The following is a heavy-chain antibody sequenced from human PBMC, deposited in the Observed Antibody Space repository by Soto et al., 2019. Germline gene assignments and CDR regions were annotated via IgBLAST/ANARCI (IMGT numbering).Heavy chain of an antibody. CDR3: TRHADNWNYAW. V-gene: IGHV3-73*01. CDR1: GFTFSGSA. D-gene: IGHD1-7*01. CDR2: IRSKANSYAT. Sequence: GGSLRLSCAASGFTFSGSAMHWVRQASGKGLEWVGRIRSKANSYATAYAASVKGRFTISRDDSKNTAYLQMNSLKAEDTAVYYCTRHADNWNYAWWGQGTLVTVSS. J-gene: IGHJ4*02.